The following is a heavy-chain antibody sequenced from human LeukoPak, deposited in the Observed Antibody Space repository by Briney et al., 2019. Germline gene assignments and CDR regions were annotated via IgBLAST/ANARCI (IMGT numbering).Heavy chain of an antibody. J-gene: IGHJ4*02. Sequence: SETLSLTCTVSGGSISSYYWSWIRQPPGKGLEWIGYIYYRGSTNYNASLMSRVTISVDTSKNQFSLKLRSVTAADTAVYYCARWVAASSIDYWGQGTLVTVSS. CDR3: ARWVAASSIDY. CDR1: GGSISSYY. CDR2: IYYRGST. D-gene: IGHD6-13*01. V-gene: IGHV4-59*08.